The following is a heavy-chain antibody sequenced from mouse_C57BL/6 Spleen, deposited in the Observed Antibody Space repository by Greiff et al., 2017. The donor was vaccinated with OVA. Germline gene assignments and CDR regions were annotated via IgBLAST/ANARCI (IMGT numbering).Heavy chain of an antibody. J-gene: IGHJ3*01. CDR3: TPKPDYYGSSYGFAY. D-gene: IGHD1-1*01. V-gene: IGHV14-1*01. CDR2: IDPEDGDT. Sequence: VQLQQSGAELVRPGASVKLSCTASGFNIKDYYMHWVKQRPEQGLEWIGRIDPEDGDTEYAPKFQGKATMTADTSSNTAYLQLSSLTSEDTAVYYCTPKPDYYGSSYGFAYWGQGTLVTVSA. CDR1: GFNIKDYY.